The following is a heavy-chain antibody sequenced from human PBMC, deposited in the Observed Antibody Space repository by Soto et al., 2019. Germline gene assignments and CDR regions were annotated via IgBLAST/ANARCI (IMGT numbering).Heavy chain of an antibody. V-gene: IGHV3-23*01. Sequence: GSLRLSCAGSGFTFSNYAMSWVRQAPGKGLAWVSAISGSGGSTYYADSVKGRFTISRDNSKNTLYLQMNSLRAEDTALYYCAKVPVGATGRFDYWGQGTLVTVSS. J-gene: IGHJ4*02. D-gene: IGHD1-26*01. CDR1: GFTFSNYA. CDR2: ISGSGGST. CDR3: AKVPVGATGRFDY.